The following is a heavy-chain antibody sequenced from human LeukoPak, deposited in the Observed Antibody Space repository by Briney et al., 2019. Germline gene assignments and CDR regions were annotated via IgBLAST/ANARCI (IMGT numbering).Heavy chain of an antibody. D-gene: IGHD3-10*01. CDR1: GGSISSYY. CDR2: IYYSGST. V-gene: IGHV4-59*01. J-gene: IGHJ5*02. Sequence: SETLSLTCTVSGGSISSYYWSWIRQPPGKGLGWIGYIYYSGSTNYNPSLKSRVTISVDTSKNQFSLKLSSVTAADTAVYYCARARGVITPDWFDPWGQGTLVTVSS. CDR3: ARARGVITPDWFDP.